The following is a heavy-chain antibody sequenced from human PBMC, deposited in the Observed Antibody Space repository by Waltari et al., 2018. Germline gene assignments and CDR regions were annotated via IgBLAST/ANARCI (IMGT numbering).Heavy chain of an antibody. CDR3: ARADYGDYPYFHY. CDR1: GYSISSGYY. J-gene: IGHJ4*02. CDR2: IYDSGST. V-gene: IGHV4-38-2*01. D-gene: IGHD4-17*01. Sequence: QVQLQESGPGLVKPSETLSLTCAVSGYSISSGYYWGWIRQPPGQGLEWIGSIYDSGSTYCNPTLKSRVTISGDTSKNQFSLKLTSVTTADTAVDYWARADYGDYPYFHYWGQGTLVTVSS.